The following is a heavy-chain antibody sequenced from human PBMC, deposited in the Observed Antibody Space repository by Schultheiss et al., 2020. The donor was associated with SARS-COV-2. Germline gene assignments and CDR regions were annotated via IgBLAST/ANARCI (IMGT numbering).Heavy chain of an antibody. D-gene: IGHD3-10*01. CDR2: INHSGST. V-gene: IGHV4-34*01. Sequence: SETLSLTCTVSGGSISSYYWSWIRQPPGKGLEWIGEINHSGSTNYNPSLKSRVTISVDTSKNQFSLKLSSVTAADTAVYYCARGGGATMVRGVTTNWFDPWGQGTLVTVSS. CDR3: ARGGGATMVRGVTTNWFDP. J-gene: IGHJ5*02. CDR1: GGSISSYY.